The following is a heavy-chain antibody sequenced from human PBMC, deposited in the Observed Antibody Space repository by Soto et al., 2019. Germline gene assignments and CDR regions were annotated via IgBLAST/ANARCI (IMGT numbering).Heavy chain of an antibody. CDR1: GFTFSSYA. V-gene: IGHV3-23*01. Sequence: GGSLRLSCASSGFTFSSYAMSWFRQSPGKRLEWVSAISGSGGSTYYADSVKGRFTISRDNSKNTLYLQMNSLRAEDTAVYYCAKGVHSSSWGDYYYCYGMDVWGQGTTVTVSS. CDR3: AKGVHSSSWGDYYYCYGMDV. D-gene: IGHD6-13*01. CDR2: ISGSGGST. J-gene: IGHJ6*02.